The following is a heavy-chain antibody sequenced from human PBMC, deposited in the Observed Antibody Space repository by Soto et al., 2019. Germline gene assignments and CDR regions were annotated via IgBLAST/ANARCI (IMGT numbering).Heavy chain of an antibody. J-gene: IGHJ6*03. CDR3: ARGLYCTNGVCYLGYYYYYMDV. D-gene: IGHD2-8*01. CDR2: MNPNSGNT. V-gene: IGHV1-8*01. Sequence: QVQLVQSGAEVKKPGASVKVSCKASGYTFTSYDINWVRQATGQGLEWMGWMNPNSGNTGHAQKLQGRVTMTRNTSISTAYMELSSLRSEDTAVYYCARGLYCTNGVCYLGYYYYYMDVWGKGTTVTVSS. CDR1: GYTFTSYD.